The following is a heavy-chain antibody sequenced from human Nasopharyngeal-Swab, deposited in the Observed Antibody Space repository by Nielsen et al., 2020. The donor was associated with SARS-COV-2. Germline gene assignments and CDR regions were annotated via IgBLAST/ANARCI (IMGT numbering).Heavy chain of an antibody. CDR3: ARDDGQLGDS. Sequence: GESLKISCAVSGLTVSSTYMSWVRQAPGKGLEWVSVTEIGGTTHYADSVKGRFSISRDSSTNTLYLQMNNVRAEDTAVYYCARDDGQLGDSWGQGTLVTVSS. CDR1: GLTVSSTY. CDR2: TEIGGTT. J-gene: IGHJ4*02. D-gene: IGHD6-6*01. V-gene: IGHV3-53*01.